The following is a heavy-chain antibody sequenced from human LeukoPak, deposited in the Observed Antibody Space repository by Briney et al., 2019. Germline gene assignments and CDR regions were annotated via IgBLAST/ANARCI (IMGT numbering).Heavy chain of an antibody. CDR2: IIPIFGTA. CDR1: GGTFSSYA. CDR3: ARVPHSYENYYYYMDV. V-gene: IGHV1-69*13. Sequence: SVKVSCKASGGTFSSYAISWVRQAPGQGLEWMGGIIPIFGTANYAQKFQGRVTITADESTSTAYMELSSLRSEDTAVYYCARVPHSYENYYYYMDVWGKGTTVTVSS. D-gene: IGHD3-22*01. J-gene: IGHJ6*03.